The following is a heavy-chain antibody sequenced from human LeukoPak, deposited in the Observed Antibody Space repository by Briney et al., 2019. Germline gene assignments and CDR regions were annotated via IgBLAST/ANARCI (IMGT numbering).Heavy chain of an antibody. CDR3: ARHHGSGPYASYGMDV. CDR2: IIPIFGTA. D-gene: IGHD3-10*01. V-gene: IGHV1-69*01. CDR1: GGTFSSYA. J-gene: IGHJ6*02. Sequence: GSSVKVSCKASGGTFSSYAISWVRQAPGQGLEWMGGIIPIFGTANYAQKFQGRVTITADESTSTAYMELSSLRSEDTAVYYCARHHGSGPYASYGMDVWGQGTTVTVSS.